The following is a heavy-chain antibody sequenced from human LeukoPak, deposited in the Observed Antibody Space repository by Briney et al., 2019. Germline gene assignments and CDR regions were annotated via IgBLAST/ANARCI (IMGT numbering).Heavy chain of an antibody. CDR1: GFTFSTYW. J-gene: IGHJ3*02. D-gene: IGHD6-13*01. V-gene: IGHV3-74*01. CDR2: FNSDGSST. CDR3: TRQQLDAFDM. Sequence: GGSLRLSCAASGFTFSTYWMQWVPQAPGTALVGVSRFNSDGSSTTYADSVKGRFTISRDNAKNTLSLQMNSLRAEDTAVYYCTRQQLDAFDMGGPGTMVSVSS.